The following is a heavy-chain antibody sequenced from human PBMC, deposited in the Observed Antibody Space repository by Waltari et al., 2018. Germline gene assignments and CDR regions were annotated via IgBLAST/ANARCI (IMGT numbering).Heavy chain of an antibody. CDR1: GDSLTNHHW. J-gene: IGHJ4*02. CDR3: ARGLTQFGATTGFDY. CDR2: VYGSGST. V-gene: IGHV4-4*02. Sequence: QVQLQESGPGLVKPSETLSLTCAVSGDSLTNHHWWGWLRQALGKGLEWVGQVYGSGSTIYNPSVKGRVTISADNSKNQFSLTLKSVTAADTATYYCARGLTQFGATTGFDYWGQGMLVYVSS. D-gene: IGHD3-3*01.